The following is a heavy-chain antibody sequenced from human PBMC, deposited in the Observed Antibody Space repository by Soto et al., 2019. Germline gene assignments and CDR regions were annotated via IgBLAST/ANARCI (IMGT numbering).Heavy chain of an antibody. CDR2: IYYSGST. CDR1: GGSSSRYY. CDR3: ARVAARAYYYYYMDV. D-gene: IGHD6-6*01. Sequence: SETLSLTCTVSGGSSSRYYWSWIRQPPGKGLEWIGYIYYSGSTNYNPSLKSRVTISVDTSKNQFSLKLSSVIAADTAVYYCARVAARAYYYYYMDVWGKGTTVTVSS. V-gene: IGHV4-59*01. J-gene: IGHJ6*03.